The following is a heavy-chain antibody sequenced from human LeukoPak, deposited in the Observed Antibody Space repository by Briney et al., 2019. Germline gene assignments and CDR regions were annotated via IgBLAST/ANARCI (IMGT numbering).Heavy chain of an antibody. J-gene: IGHJ5*02. Sequence: GGSLRLSCAASGFTFSNYGMHWVRQAPGKGLEYMAVISHDGNSDYYADSVRGRFTISRDNSKNTLYLQMNSLRTDDTAVYYCAKGGGSFYLPFDPWGQGALVTVSS. CDR1: GFTFSNYG. CDR2: ISHDGNSD. V-gene: IGHV3-30*18. D-gene: IGHD1-26*01. CDR3: AKGGGSFYLPFDP.